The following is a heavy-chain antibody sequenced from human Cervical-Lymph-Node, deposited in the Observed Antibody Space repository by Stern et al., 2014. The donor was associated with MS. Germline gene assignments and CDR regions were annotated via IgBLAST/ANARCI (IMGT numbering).Heavy chain of an antibody. CDR3: ARDSSGFPYHFDY. Sequence: QVQLVQSGAEVKKTGSSVKVSCKASGGTFSRNAINWVRQAPGQGLEWMGGIIPILGPAKYAQKFQGIVTITADESTSTAYMELSSLTSDDTAVYYCARDSSGFPYHFDYWGQGTLVTVSS. CDR1: GGTFSRNA. V-gene: IGHV1-69*01. D-gene: IGHD3-22*01. CDR2: IIPILGPA. J-gene: IGHJ4*02.